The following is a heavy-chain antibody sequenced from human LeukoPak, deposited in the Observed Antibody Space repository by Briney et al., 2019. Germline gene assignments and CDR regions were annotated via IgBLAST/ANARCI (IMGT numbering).Heavy chain of an antibody. D-gene: IGHD3-3*01. V-gene: IGHV3-23*01. CDR1: GFTFNNYD. CDR3: AKDRPRYLSDFWSGYPFP. J-gene: IGHJ5*02. CDR2: SSTGLQWVSSSENT. Sequence: GGSLRLSCIASGFTFNNYDMNWVRQAPGKGLEWVSTSSTGLQWVSSSENTFYADPVKGRFTISRDNSKNTLYLQMNSLRVEDTAVYYCAKDRPRYLSDFWSGYPFPWGQGTLVTVSS.